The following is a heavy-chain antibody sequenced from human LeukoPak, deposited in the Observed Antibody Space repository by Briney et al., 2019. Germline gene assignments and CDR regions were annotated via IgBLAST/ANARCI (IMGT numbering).Heavy chain of an antibody. Sequence: GGSLRLSCAASGFTFSNYAMSWVRQAPGKGLDWVSTISPSDSSTYYADSVKGRFTISRDSSKNTLYLQMNSLGAEDTAVYYCAKRGSGEDYWGQGTLVTVSS. D-gene: IGHD6-19*01. CDR2: ISPSDSST. V-gene: IGHV3-23*01. CDR3: AKRGSGEDY. J-gene: IGHJ4*02. CDR1: GFTFSNYA.